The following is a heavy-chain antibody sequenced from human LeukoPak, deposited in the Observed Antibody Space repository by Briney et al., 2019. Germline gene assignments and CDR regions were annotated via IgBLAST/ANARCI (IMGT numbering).Heavy chain of an antibody. J-gene: IGHJ3*02. CDR1: GFTFTSYG. CDR3: ARVVRRGVRALDI. CDR2: IWSDGTNK. V-gene: IGHV3-33*01. Sequence: PGGSLRLSCAASGFTFTSYGMHWVRQAPGEGLEWVAVIWSDGTNKYYADSVKGRFTISRDDSTNTLYLQMNSLRAEDTAVYYCARVVRRGVRALDIWGQGTTVTVSS. D-gene: IGHD3-10*01.